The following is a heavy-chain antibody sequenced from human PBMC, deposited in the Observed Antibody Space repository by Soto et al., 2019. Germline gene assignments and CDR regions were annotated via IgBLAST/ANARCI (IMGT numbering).Heavy chain of an antibody. D-gene: IGHD6-6*01. CDR2: IIPIFGTA. J-gene: IGHJ6*02. CDR3: ARPQYSSSWAPYGMDV. CDR1: GGTFSSYA. Sequence: QVQLVQSGAEVKKPGSSVKVSCKASGGTFSSYAISWVRQAPGQGLEWMGGIIPIFGTANYAQKFQGRVRITANESTSTAYMELSSLRSEDTAVYYCARPQYSSSWAPYGMDVWGQGTTVTVSS. V-gene: IGHV1-69*12.